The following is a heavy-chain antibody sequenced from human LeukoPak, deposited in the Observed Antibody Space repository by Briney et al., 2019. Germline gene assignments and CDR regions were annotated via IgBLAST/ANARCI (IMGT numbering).Heavy chain of an antibody. CDR3: ARDTDGSLDY. CDR1: AFTCTHYW. CDR2: IKQDGSTR. Sequence: GGSLTLSSAAPAFTCTHYWTAWFRQAPGKGLEWVANIKQDGSTRHYVESLKGRFTISRDNPKNSLYLQMSSLRADDTAVYYCARDTDGSLDYWGQGILVTVAS. V-gene: IGHV3-7*01. J-gene: IGHJ4*02. D-gene: IGHD1-26*01.